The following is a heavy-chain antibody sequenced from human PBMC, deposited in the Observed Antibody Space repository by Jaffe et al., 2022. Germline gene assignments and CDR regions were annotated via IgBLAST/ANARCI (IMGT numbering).Heavy chain of an antibody. V-gene: IGHV5-51*01. J-gene: IGHJ2*01. D-gene: IGHD3-22*01. CDR1: GYSFTSYW. Sequence: EVQLVQSGAEVKKPGESLKISCKGSGYSFTSYWIGWVRQMPGKGLEWMGIIYPGDSDTRYSPSFQGQVTISADKSISTAYLQWSSLKASDTAMYYCVRHQTPPDYYDSSGYPQHWYFDLWGRGTLVTVSS. CDR2: IYPGDSDT. CDR3: VRHQTPPDYYDSSGYPQHWYFDL.